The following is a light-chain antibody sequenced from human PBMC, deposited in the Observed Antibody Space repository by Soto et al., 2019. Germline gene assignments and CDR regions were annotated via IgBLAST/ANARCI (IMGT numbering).Light chain of an antibody. CDR3: CSYAGCSCYL. J-gene: IGLJ1*01. Sequence: SVLTQPASVSVSPGQSITVSCTGTSSDVGFYNLVSWYQHRPGKAPNCILYEGSKRPSGVSNRFAGSKAGNTASLAISGLQAEHEPYYYSCSYAGCSCYLLGSGTKVIV. V-gene: IGLV2-23*01. CDR2: EGS. CDR1: SSDVGFYNL.